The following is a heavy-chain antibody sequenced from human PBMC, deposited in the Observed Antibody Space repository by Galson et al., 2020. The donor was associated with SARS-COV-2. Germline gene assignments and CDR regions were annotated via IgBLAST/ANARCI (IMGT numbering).Heavy chain of an antibody. J-gene: IGHJ4*02. Sequence: SETLSLTCTVSGGSISSGDFCWSWIRQPPGKGLEWIGYISCNGRTYYNPSLKSRVTTSVDTSKNQFSLNLSSVTAADTAMYYCARAYHSSSWYLPDYWGQGTLVTVSS. D-gene: IGHD6-13*01. CDR1: GGSISSGDFC. CDR3: ARAYHSSSWYLPDY. CDR2: ISCNGRT. V-gene: IGHV4-30-4*01.